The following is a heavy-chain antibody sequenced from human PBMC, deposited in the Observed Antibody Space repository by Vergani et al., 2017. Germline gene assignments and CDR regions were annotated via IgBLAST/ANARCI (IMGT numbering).Heavy chain of an antibody. CDR1: GYTFTTYT. CDR2: INRNNGGT. J-gene: IGHJ4*02. Sequence: QVQLVQSGAEVKKPGASVRVSCKSSGYTFTTYTIDWVRQAPGQGLGWLGWINRNNGGTIYAQKFQGRVAMTRHTSINTAYIELSSLTSDDTAIYYCARDLFGGNGLKYGGRGTLVTVSS. D-gene: IGHD4-23*01. V-gene: IGHV1-2*02. CDR3: ARDLFGGNGLKY.